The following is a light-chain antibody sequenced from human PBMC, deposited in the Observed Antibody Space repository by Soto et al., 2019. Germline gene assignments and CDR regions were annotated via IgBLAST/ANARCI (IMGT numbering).Light chain of an antibody. CDR3: LQRSGWPWT. CDR2: GAS. Sequence: ETVLTQSPGTLSLSPGERATLSCRASQTIRSNYLAWYRQTPGQAPRLLIYGASNRATGIADRFSGSGSGTDFTLIISRLEPEDFAVYYCLQRSGWPWTFGQGTKVEIK. CDR1: QTIRSNY. J-gene: IGKJ1*01. V-gene: IGKV3D-20*02.